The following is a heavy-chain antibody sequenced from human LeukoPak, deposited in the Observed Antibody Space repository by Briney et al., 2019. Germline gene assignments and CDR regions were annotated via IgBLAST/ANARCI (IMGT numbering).Heavy chain of an antibody. Sequence: SETLSLTCTVSGGSISSGSYYWSWIRQPAGKGLEWIGRIYTSGSTNYNPSLKSRVTISVDTSKNQFSLKLSSVTAADTAVYYCARDSRGSINWFDPWGQGTLVTVSS. V-gene: IGHV4-61*02. CDR3: ARDSRGSINWFDP. D-gene: IGHD1-1*01. CDR1: GGSISSGSYY. CDR2: IYTSGST. J-gene: IGHJ5*02.